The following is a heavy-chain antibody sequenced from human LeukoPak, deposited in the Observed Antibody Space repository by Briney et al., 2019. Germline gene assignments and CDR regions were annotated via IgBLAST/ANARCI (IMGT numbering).Heavy chain of an antibody. CDR1: GYTFTSYY. D-gene: IGHD6-13*01. CDR2: INPSGGST. J-gene: IGHJ4*02. V-gene: IGHV1-46*01. CDR3: ARDRLGDRIAAAGTLDY. Sequence: ASVKVSCKASGYTFTSYYMHWLRQAPGQGLEWMGIINPSGGSTSYAQKFQGRGTMTRDTSTSTVYMELSSLRSEDTAVYYCARDRLGDRIAAAGTLDYWGQGTLVTVSS.